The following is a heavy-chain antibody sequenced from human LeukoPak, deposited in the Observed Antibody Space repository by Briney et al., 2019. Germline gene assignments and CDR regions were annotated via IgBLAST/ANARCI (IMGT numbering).Heavy chain of an antibody. D-gene: IGHD3-10*01. J-gene: IGHJ4*02. CDR2: IYPGDSDT. CDR1: GYSFTSYW. V-gene: IGHV5-51*01. CDR3: ARQPASLLWFGESPEADYFDY. Sequence: PGESLKISCTGSGYSFTSYWIGWVRQMPGKGLEWMGIIYPGDSDTRYSPPFQGQVTISADKSISTAYLQWSSLKASDTAMYYCARQPASLLWFGESPEADYFDYWGQGTLVTVSS.